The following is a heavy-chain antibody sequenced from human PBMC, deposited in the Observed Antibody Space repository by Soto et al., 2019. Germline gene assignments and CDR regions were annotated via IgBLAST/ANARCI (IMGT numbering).Heavy chain of an antibody. CDR3: ATVSHYDLDSWESAFDI. J-gene: IGHJ3*02. CDR1: GYTLTELS. V-gene: IGHV1-24*01. CDR2: FDPEDGET. Sequence: ASVKVSCKVSGYTLTELSMHWVRQAPGKGLEWMGGFDPEDGETIYAQKFQGRVTMTEDTSTDTAYMELSSLRSEDTAVYYCATVSHYDLDSWESAFDIWGQGTMVTVSS. D-gene: IGHD3-3*01.